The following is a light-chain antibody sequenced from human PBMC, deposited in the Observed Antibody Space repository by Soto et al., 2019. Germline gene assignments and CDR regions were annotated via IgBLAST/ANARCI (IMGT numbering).Light chain of an antibody. J-gene: IGKJ4*01. V-gene: IGKV3-20*01. CDR3: PQYGRSPLT. CDR2: SSS. Sequence: EIVLTQSPGTLSLSPGERAILSCRASQSLSSSFLAWYQQKPGQAPRLLIYSSSNRATGIPDRFSGGGSGTDFTLTISRLEPADFAVYYCPQYGRSPLTFGGGSKVDMK. CDR1: QSLSSSF.